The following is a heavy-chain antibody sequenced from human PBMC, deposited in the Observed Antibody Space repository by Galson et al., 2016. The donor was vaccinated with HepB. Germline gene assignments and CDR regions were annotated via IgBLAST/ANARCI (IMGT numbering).Heavy chain of an antibody. CDR3: VRGQQYPLLRYYFDY. V-gene: IGHV3-11*04. D-gene: IGHD3-22*01. Sequence: LRLSCAVSGFTFTDYYMTWIRQAPGKGLEWLSYSSSSGNNLKYADSVRGRFTISRDNSKNSVFLQMNSLTADDTAVYYCVRGQQYPLLRYYFDYWGQGALVTVSS. CDR2: SSSSGNNL. J-gene: IGHJ4*02. CDR1: GFTFTDYY.